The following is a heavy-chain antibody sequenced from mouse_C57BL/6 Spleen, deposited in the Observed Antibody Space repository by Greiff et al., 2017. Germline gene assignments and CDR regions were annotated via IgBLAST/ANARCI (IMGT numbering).Heavy chain of an antibody. CDR3: AREETGDWYFDV. CDR1: GYTFTSYT. CDR2: INPSSGYT. D-gene: IGHD1-1*02. V-gene: IGHV1-4*01. Sequence: QVQLQQSGAELARPGASVKMSCKASGYTFTSYTMHWVKQRPGQGLEWIGYINPSSGYTKYNQKFKDKATLTADKSSSTAYMQLSSLTSEDSAVYYCAREETGDWYFDVWGTGTTVTVSS. J-gene: IGHJ1*03.